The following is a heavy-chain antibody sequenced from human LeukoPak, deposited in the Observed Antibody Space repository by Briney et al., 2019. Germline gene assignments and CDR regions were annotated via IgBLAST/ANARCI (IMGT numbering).Heavy chain of an antibody. J-gene: IGHJ4*02. CDR1: GYTFTTNA. CDR3: ARDPRYCSGDSCQSLDY. Sequence: GASVKASCKTSGYTFTTNAMHWVRQAPGQRLEWMGWINAGTGNTRYSQKFQGRVTISKDTSASTVYMELSSLRSEDTAVYYCARDPRYCSGDSCQSLDYWGQGTLVTVSS. V-gene: IGHV1-3*01. D-gene: IGHD2-15*01. CDR2: INAGTGNT.